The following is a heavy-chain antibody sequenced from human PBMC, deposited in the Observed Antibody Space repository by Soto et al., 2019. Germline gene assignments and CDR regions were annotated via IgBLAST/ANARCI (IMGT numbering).Heavy chain of an antibody. CDR3: ATVYCATTSCYAPFDY. D-gene: IGHD2-2*01. Sequence: GGSLRLSCAASGFTFSNAWMSWVRQAPGKGLEWIGRIKTNSDGGTIDYASPVKGRFTISRDDSKSMLYLDLNSLKTEDTGVYFCATVYCATTSCYAPFDYWGKGTLVTVSS. CDR2: IKTNSDGGTI. J-gene: IGHJ4*02. CDR1: GFTFSNAW. V-gene: IGHV3-15*01.